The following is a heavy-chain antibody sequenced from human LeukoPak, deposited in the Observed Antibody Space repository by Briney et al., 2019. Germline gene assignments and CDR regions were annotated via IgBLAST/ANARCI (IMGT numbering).Heavy chain of an antibody. CDR2: IWYDGSNK. Sequence: GGSLRLSCEASGFIFSTYGMHWVRQAPGKGLEWVAVIWYDGSNKYYVDSVKGRFTISRDNSKNTLYLQMNSLRAEDTAVYYCARDISPSYFGSFDYWGQGTLVTVSS. CDR3: ARDISPSYFGSFDY. V-gene: IGHV3-33*01. D-gene: IGHD3-10*01. CDR1: GFIFSTYG. J-gene: IGHJ4*02.